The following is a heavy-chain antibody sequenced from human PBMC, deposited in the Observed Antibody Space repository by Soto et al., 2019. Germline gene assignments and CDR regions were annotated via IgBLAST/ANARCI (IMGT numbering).Heavy chain of an antibody. CDR1: GYSFTSYW. D-gene: IGHD3-10*01. CDR2: IDPSDSYT. CDR3: ARLPDYYGSGSYPRGAFDI. J-gene: IGHJ3*02. V-gene: IGHV5-10-1*01. Sequence: DSLTVSCKGSGYSFTSYWISWVRQMPGKGLEWMGRIDPSDSYTNYSPSFQGHVTISADKSISTAYLQWSSLKASDTAMYYCARLPDYYGSGSYPRGAFDIWGQGTMVTVSS.